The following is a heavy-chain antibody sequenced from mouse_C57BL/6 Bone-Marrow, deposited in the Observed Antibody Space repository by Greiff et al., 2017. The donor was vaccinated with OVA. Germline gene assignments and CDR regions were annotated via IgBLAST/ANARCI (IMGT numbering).Heavy chain of an antibody. CDR3: AREGYYYGSRAWFAY. J-gene: IGHJ3*01. V-gene: IGHV1-81*01. CDR1: GYTFTSYG. D-gene: IGHD1-1*01. Sequence: QVQLQQSGAELARPGASVKLSCKASGYTFTSYGISWVKQRTGQGLEWIGEIYPRSGNTYYNEKFKGKATLTAEKSSSTAYMELRSLTSEDSAVYFCAREGYYYGSRAWFAYWGQGTLVTVSA. CDR2: IYPRSGNT.